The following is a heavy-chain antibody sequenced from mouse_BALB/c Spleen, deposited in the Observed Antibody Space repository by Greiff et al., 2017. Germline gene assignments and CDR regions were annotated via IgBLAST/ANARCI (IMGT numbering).Heavy chain of an antibody. Sequence: EVLLVESGGGLVKPGGSLKLSCAASGFTFSSYNMSWVRQTPEKRLEWVGTISSGGSYTYYPDSVKGRITISRDNAKNTLYLQMSSLKSEDTAMYCCTGDLWDKDYWGQGTTLTVSS. CDR2: ISSGGSYT. CDR3: TGDLWDKDY. V-gene: IGHV5-6-4*01. J-gene: IGHJ2*01. CDR1: GFTFSSYN. D-gene: IGHD4-1*01.